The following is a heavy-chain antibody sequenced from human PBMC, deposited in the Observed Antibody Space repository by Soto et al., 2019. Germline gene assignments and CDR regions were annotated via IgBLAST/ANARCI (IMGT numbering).Heavy chain of an antibody. Sequence: SETLSLTCTVSGGSISTGGYYWSWIRQQPGKGVEWIGYIYYSGSTYYNPSLKRRTTISEDTSKNHFSLKLSSVTAAETAVFYYGRKGLRGGWFDHWGQGTLVTVSS. CDR2: IYYSGST. D-gene: IGHD4-17*01. CDR3: GRKGLRGGWFDH. J-gene: IGHJ5*02. CDR1: GGSISTGGYY. V-gene: IGHV4-31*03.